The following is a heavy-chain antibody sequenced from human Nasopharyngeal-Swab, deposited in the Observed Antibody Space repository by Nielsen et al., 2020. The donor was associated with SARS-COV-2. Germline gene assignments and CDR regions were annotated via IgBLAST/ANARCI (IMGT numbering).Heavy chain of an antibody. CDR3: ARDGTYYYETSGYPFHH. D-gene: IGHD3-22*01. Sequence: SETLSLTCTVSGVSISSDSYYWGWVRQPPGKGLEWIGSVYYSGTTHYNPSLKSRVTVSVGTSKNQFSLKLNSVSAADTAMYYCARDGTYYYETSGYPFHHWGQGTLVTVSS. V-gene: IGHV4-39*07. CDR2: VYYSGTT. CDR1: GVSISSDSYY. J-gene: IGHJ1*01.